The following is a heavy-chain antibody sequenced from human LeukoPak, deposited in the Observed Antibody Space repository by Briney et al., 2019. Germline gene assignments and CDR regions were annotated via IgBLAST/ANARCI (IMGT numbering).Heavy chain of an antibody. Sequence: GGSLRLSCAASGFTFSSYGMSWVRQAPGKGLEWVSAISGSGGSTYYADSVKGRFTISRDNSKNTLYLQMNSLRAEDTAVYYCAKLGYCSGGSCYTIYYYYMNVWGKGTTVTISS. J-gene: IGHJ6*03. V-gene: IGHV3-23*01. CDR2: ISGSGGST. D-gene: IGHD2-15*01. CDR1: GFTFSSYG. CDR3: AKLGYCSGGSCYTIYYYYMNV.